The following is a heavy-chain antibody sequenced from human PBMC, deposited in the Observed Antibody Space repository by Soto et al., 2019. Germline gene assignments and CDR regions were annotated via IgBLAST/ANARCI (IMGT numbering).Heavy chain of an antibody. J-gene: IGHJ6*02. Sequence: EVQLVESGGGLIQPGGSLRLSCAVSGFTVSTYYMSWVRQAPGKGLEWVSVIYSGGSTYYADSVRGRFTISRDSSKNTLHLQMNSLRAEDTAVYYCARTRNSRGTNYFYYGLDVWGQGTTVTVSS. V-gene: IGHV3-53*01. CDR1: GFTVSTYY. D-gene: IGHD1-7*01. CDR2: IYSGGST. CDR3: ARTRNSRGTNYFYYGLDV.